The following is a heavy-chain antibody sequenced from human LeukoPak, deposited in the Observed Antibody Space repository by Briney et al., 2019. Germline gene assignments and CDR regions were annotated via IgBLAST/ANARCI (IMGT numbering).Heavy chain of an antibody. D-gene: IGHD6-19*01. CDR2: IYYSGST. CDR1: GGSISSYY. Sequence: PSETLSLTCTVSGGSISSYYWSWIRQPPGKGLEWIGYIYYSGSTNYNPPLKSRVTISVDTSKNQFSLKLSSVTAADTAVYYCARVGQWLEYYYYYYMDVWGKGTTVTVSS. V-gene: IGHV4-59*01. J-gene: IGHJ6*03. CDR3: ARVGQWLEYYYYYYMDV.